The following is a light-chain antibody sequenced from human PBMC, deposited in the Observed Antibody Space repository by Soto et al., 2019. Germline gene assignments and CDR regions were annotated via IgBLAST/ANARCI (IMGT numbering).Light chain of an antibody. CDR1: SSDVGAYTY. J-gene: IGLJ1*01. V-gene: IGLV2-8*01. CDR2: GVT. CDR3: SSYAGSNNYV. Sequence: QSALTQPPSASGSPGQSVTISCTGTSSDVGAYTYVSWYQQHPGKAPKLMIYGVTERPSGVPDRFSGSKSGNTASLTVSGLQTEDEAYYYCSSYAGSNNYVLGNGTKVTV.